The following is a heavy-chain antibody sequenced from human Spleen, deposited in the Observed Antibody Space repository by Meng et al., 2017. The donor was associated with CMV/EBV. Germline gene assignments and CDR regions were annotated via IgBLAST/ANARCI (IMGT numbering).Heavy chain of an antibody. J-gene: IGHJ4*02. CDR3: ARDQTGFDY. D-gene: IGHD1-1*01. CDR2: IRHKKGKT. CDR1: GGRKSSEG. Sequence: KVCSEASGGRKSSEGSNGVGQEGGEGVEWMGGIRHKKGKTIYEKKYQGSVTITTDESTSSAYMELSSLRSEDTAVYYCARDQTGFDYWGQGTLVTVSS. V-gene: IGHV1-69*05.